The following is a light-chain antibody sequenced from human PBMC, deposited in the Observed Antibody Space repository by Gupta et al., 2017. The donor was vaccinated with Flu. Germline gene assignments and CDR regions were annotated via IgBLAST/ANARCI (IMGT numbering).Light chain of an antibody. CDR3: GTWDSSRSADG. CDR1: SFNIGNNY. J-gene: IGLJ2*01. Sequence: QPVLTQPPSVSAAPGQKVTISCSGSSFNIGNNYVSWYQQLPGTAPKLLIYENNKRPSGIPDRFSGSKSGTSATLGITGLQTGEEADYYCGTWDSSRSADGFGGGTKLTVL. V-gene: IGLV1-51*02. CDR2: ENN.